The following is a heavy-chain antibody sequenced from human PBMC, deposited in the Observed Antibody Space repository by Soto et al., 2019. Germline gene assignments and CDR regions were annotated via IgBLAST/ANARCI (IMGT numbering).Heavy chain of an antibody. D-gene: IGHD3-10*01. Sequence: PGGSLRLSCAASGFTFSSYVINWLRQAPGKGLEWVSYISISGSTRYYADSVRGRFTISRDNAKNSLYLQMNSLRDEDTAVYYCARGGGFFDDWGQGTLVTVSS. J-gene: IGHJ4*02. CDR2: ISISGSTR. CDR3: ARGGGFFDD. CDR1: GFTFSSYV. V-gene: IGHV3-48*02.